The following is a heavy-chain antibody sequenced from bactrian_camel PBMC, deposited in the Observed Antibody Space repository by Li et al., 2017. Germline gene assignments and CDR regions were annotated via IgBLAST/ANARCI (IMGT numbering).Heavy chain of an antibody. V-gene: IGHV3S59*01. Sequence: DAQLVESGGGSVQVGGSLSLSCAVSGDEYRGLCMGWFRQAPGREREEVAFVYLNGGDTLDDNSVYYADSVKGRFTMSRDNAKNTLYLQMDSLEPEDKAMYYCADGIYGPGSTWDSPPSSQGTQVTVS. CDR2: VYLNGGDTLDDNSV. J-gene: IGHJ4*01. CDR1: GDEYRGLC. D-gene: IGHD6*01.